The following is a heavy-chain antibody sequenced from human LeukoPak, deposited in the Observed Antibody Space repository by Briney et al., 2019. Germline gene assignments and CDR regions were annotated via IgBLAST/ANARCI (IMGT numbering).Heavy chain of an antibody. D-gene: IGHD1-26*01. CDR3: AKEKPHGSGIDY. J-gene: IGHJ4*02. CDR1: GFTFSSYG. CDR2: IWYDGSNK. Sequence: PGRSLRLSCAASGFTFSSYGMHWVRQAPGKGLEGVAVIWYDGSNKYYADSVKGRFTIYRDNSKNTLYLQMNSLRAEDTAVYYSAKEKPHGSGIDYWGQGTLVTVSS. V-gene: IGHV3-33*06.